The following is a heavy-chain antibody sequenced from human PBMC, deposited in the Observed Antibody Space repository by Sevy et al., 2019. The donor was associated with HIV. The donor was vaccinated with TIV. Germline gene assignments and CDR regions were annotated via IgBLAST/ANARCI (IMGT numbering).Heavy chain of an antibody. CDR3: VKDRSGSYSFDY. J-gene: IGHJ4*02. D-gene: IGHD1-26*01. V-gene: IGHV3-9*01. CDR2: ISWSSGNI. CDR1: GFTFDNYT. Sequence: GGSLRLSCAASGFTFDNYTMNWVRQAPGKGLEWVSGISWSSGNIAYADSVEGRFTISRDNAKNSLYLQMNSLRVENTALYYCVKDRSGSYSFDYWGQGTLVTVSS.